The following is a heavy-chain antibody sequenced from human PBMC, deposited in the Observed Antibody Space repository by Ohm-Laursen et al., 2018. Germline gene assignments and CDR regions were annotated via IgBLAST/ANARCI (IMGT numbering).Heavy chain of an antibody. Sequence: SETLSLTCTVSGGSINVYYWSWIRQPAEKGLEWIGRINISGSTNYNPSLKSRVTMSVDTSKNQFSLNLSSVTAADTAVYYCAGRGYWGQGTLVTVSS. CDR3: AGRGY. CDR2: INISGST. D-gene: IGHD1-26*01. V-gene: IGHV4-4*07. J-gene: IGHJ4*02. CDR1: GGSINVYY.